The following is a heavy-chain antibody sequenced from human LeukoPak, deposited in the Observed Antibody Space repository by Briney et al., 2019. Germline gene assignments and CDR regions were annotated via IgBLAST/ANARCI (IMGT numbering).Heavy chain of an antibody. D-gene: IGHD6-13*01. CDR3: ATVGIAAAGTGYYYYMDV. CDR2: ISAYNGNT. Sequence: ASVKVSCKASGYTVTSYGISWVRQAPGQGLEWMGWISAYNGNTNYAQKLQGRVTMTTDTSTSTAYMELRSLRSDDTAVYYCATVGIAAAGTGYYYYMDVWGKGTTVTVSS. J-gene: IGHJ6*03. CDR1: GYTVTSYG. V-gene: IGHV1-18*01.